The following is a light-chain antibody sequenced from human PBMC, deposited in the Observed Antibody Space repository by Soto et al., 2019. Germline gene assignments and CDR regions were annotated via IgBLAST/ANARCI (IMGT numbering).Light chain of an antibody. CDR3: QQYGGSLT. CDR1: QSVTGSY. CDR2: GAS. J-gene: IGKJ4*01. Sequence: EIVLTQSPGTLSLSPGERATLSCRASQSVTGSYLAWYQQKPGQAPRLLIYGASRRAAGISDRFSGSGSGTDFTLTIGRLEPEDFAVYYCQQYGGSLTFGGGTKVDIK. V-gene: IGKV3-20*01.